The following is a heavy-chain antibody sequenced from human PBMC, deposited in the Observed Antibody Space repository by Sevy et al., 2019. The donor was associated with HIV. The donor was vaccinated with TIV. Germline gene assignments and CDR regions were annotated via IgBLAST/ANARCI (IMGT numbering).Heavy chain of an antibody. Sequence: GGSLGLSCAASGFTFSSYGMHWVRQAPGKGLEWVAVISYDGSSKYYADSVKGRFTISRDNSKNTLYLQMNSLRTEDTAVYYCAKDQGSGYSGYDKGIFDYWGQGTLVTVSS. CDR1: GFTFSSYG. D-gene: IGHD5-12*01. J-gene: IGHJ4*02. V-gene: IGHV3-30*18. CDR3: AKDQGSGYSGYDKGIFDY. CDR2: ISYDGSSK.